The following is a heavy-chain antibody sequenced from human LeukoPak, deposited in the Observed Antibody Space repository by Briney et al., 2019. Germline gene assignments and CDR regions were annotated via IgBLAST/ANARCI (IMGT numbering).Heavy chain of an antibody. CDR2: INPNVGAT. V-gene: IGHV1-2*02. J-gene: IGHJ4*02. CDR3: ARGDRYGDYNPPIDC. CDR1: GYTFTDYY. Sequence: ASVKVSCKASGYTFTDYYMHWVRQAPGQGLEWMGWINPNVGATTYAQKFQGRVTMTRDTSIGTAYMELSSLRSDDTAVYYCARGDRYGDYNPPIDCWGQGTLVIVSS. D-gene: IGHD4-17*01.